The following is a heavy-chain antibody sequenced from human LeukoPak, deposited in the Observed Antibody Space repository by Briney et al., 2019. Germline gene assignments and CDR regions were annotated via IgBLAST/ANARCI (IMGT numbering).Heavy chain of an antibody. CDR1: GFTFNTYW. J-gene: IGHJ4*02. CDR3: ARDLDDGFSFHY. D-gene: IGHD3-3*01. Sequence: PGGSLRLSCAASGFTFNTYWMYWIRQAPGKGLEWVANIKEDGSEKYYLDSVKGRFTVSRDNAKNSLYLQMDSLRAEDTALYYCARDLDDGFSFHYWGQGTLVTVSS. V-gene: IGHV3-7*01. CDR2: IKEDGSEK.